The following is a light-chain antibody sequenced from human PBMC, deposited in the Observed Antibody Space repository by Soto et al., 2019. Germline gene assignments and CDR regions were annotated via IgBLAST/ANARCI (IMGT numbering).Light chain of an antibody. CDR1: GSNIGTFY. J-gene: IGLJ1*01. CDR3: GSWESSLSADV. Sequence: QSVLTQSPSTSATPGQGVSISCSGGGSNIGTFYVSWYQHVPGTAPRLLIYAYNQRPSGVPDRCSGSKSGTSASLAISGFQTGDEADYYCGSWESSLSADVFGTGTKVTVL. V-gene: IGLV1-47*02. CDR2: AYN.